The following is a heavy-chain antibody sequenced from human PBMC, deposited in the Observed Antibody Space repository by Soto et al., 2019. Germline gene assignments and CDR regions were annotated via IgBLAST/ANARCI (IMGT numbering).Heavy chain of an antibody. J-gene: IGHJ6*03. CDR1: GYTFTSYY. Sequence: GASVKVSCKASGYTFTSYYMHWVRQAPGQGLEWMGIINPSGGSTSYAQKFQGRVTMTRDTSTSTVYMELSSLRSEDTAVYYCARGPIFGVDEEYYYYYMDVWGKGTTVTVSS. D-gene: IGHD3-3*01. CDR2: INPSGGST. CDR3: ARGPIFGVDEEYYYYYMDV. V-gene: IGHV1-46*03.